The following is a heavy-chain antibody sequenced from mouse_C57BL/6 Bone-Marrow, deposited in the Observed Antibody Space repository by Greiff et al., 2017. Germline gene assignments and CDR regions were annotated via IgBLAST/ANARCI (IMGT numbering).Heavy chain of an antibody. CDR3: TGAYGSRGGFVY. V-gene: IGHV1-15*01. Sequence: VQLQESGAELVRPGASVTLSCKASGYTFTDYEMHWVKQTPVHGLEWIGAIDPETGGTAYNQKFKGKAILTADKSSSTAYMELRSLTSEDSAVYYCTGAYGSRGGFVYGAKGLWSLSLQ. D-gene: IGHD1-1*01. J-gene: IGHJ3*01. CDR1: GYTFTDYE. CDR2: IDPETGGT.